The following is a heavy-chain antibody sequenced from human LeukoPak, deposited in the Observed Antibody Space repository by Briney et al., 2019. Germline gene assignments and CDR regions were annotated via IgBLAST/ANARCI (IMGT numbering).Heavy chain of an antibody. CDR2: ITSSTSYI. J-gene: IGHJ6*03. CDR3: ARLGYSISFGYYYYYMDV. Sequence: PGGSLRLSCAASGFTFSNYNMNWVRQAPGKGLGWVSCITSSTSYINYEDSVKGRFTVSRDNAKNSLYLQMDSLTAEDTAVYYCARLGYSISFGYYYYYMDVWGKGTPVTVSS. D-gene: IGHD6-6*01. V-gene: IGHV3-21*01. CDR1: GFTFSNYN.